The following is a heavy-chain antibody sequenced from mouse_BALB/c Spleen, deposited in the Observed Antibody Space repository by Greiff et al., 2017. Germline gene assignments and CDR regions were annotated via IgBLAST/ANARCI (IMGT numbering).Heavy chain of an antibody. CDR3: ARGYGNYDY. CDR2: IYPGNVNT. V-gene: IGHV1-66*01. CDR1: GYTFTSYY. D-gene: IGHD2-10*02. J-gene: IGHJ2*01. Sequence: VQLQQSGPELVKPGASVRISCKASGYTFTSYYIHWVKQRPGQGLEWIGWIYPGNVNTNYNEKFKGKATFTADTSSNTAYMQLSSLTSEDSAVYYCARGYGNYDYWGQGTTLTVSS.